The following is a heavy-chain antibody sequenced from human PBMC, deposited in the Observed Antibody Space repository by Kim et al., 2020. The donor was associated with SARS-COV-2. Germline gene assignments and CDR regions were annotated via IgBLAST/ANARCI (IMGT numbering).Heavy chain of an antibody. CDR2: INPNDGTT. V-gene: IGHV1-46*01. Sequence: ASVKVSCKTSGYTFTRHWIHWVRQAPGKGLEWVGIINPNDGTTSHTEKLQGRITVTRDTSTSTVFMELSGLTSEDTAVYYCARDHSNAAIDAWWFGPWGQ. CDR3: ARDHSNAAIDAWWFGP. CDR1: GYTFTRHW. J-gene: IGHJ5*02. D-gene: IGHD4-4*01.